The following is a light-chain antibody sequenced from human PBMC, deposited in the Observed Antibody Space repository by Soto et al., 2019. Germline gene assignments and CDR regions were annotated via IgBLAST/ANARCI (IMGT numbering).Light chain of an antibody. CDR3: QHYSSYSEA. V-gene: IGKV1-5*03. Sequence: DIQMTQSPSTLSGSVGDRVTITCRASQTISSWLAWYQQKPGNAPTLLIYKASTLKSGVPSRFSGSGSGTEFTLTISSLQPDDFAAYYCQHYSSYSEAFGQGTKVEIK. CDR1: QTISSW. J-gene: IGKJ1*01. CDR2: KAS.